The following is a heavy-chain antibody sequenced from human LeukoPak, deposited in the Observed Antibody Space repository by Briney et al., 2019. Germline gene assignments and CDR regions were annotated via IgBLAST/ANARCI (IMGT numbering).Heavy chain of an antibody. V-gene: IGHV3-33*01. CDR3: ARDQGYDYVWGSRGFDY. D-gene: IGHD3-16*01. CDR2: IWYDGSNK. CDR1: GFTFNSYG. Sequence: GGSLRLSCAASGFTFNSYGMHWVRQAPGKGLEWVAVIWYDGSNKYYGDSVRGRFTISRDNSKNTLYLQMNSLRAEDTAVYYCARDQGYDYVWGSRGFDYWGQGTLVTVSS. J-gene: IGHJ4*02.